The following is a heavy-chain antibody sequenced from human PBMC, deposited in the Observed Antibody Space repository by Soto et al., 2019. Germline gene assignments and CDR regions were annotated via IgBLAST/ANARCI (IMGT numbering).Heavy chain of an antibody. J-gene: IGHJ4*02. V-gene: IGHV3-7*01. CDR2: IKQDGSEK. Sequence: GGSLRLSCAASGFTFSSYWMSWVRQAPGKGLEWVANIKQDGSEKYYVDSVKGRFTISRDNAKNSLYLQMNSLRAEDTAVYYCARDGLSGYSYGIYYFDYWGQGTLVTVSS. CDR3: ARDGLSGYSYGIYYFDY. CDR1: GFTFSSYW. D-gene: IGHD5-18*01.